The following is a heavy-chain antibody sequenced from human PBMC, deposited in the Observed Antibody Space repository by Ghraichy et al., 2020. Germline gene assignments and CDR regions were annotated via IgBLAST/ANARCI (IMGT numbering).Heavy chain of an antibody. CDR3: TNGSWFDP. CDR2: IRGSPSVGTT. V-gene: IGHV3-49*03. CDR1: GFTFGEIT. Sequence: GSLNISCSGSGFTFGEITLNWFGQPPGRGREGVGFIRGSPSVGTTEYAASGKGRSFISRDDSKSVAYLQMNSLKSEDSAVYYCTNGSWFDPWGQGTLVTVSS. J-gene: IGHJ5*02.